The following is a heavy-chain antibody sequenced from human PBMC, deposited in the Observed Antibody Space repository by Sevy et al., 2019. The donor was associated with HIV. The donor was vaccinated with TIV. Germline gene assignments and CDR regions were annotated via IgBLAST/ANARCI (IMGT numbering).Heavy chain of an antibody. J-gene: IGHJ5*02. V-gene: IGHV3-30-3*01. Sequence: GGSLRLSCAASGFTFNDYALHWVRKAPGKGREWVEIISSDGDNTYYADTVKGRFTISRDNSKNTVYLQMNRLRAEDTAFYYCVREGAPYRNIRYCSGNNCFYNWFDPWGQGTLVTVSS. CDR3: VREGAPYRNIRYCSGNNCFYNWFDP. CDR2: ISSDGDNT. D-gene: IGHD2-15*01. CDR1: GFTFNDYA.